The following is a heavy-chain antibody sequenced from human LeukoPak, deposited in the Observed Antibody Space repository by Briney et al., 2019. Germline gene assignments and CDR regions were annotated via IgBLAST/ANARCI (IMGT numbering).Heavy chain of an antibody. V-gene: IGHV3-23*01. CDR2: ISSSDGST. CDR1: GFTFSNYC. CDR3: ARERYSTIQNDALDL. D-gene: IGHD1-26*01. Sequence: GGSLRLSCAASGFTFSNYCMHWVRQAPGKGLEWVSCISSSDGSTYHIDSVKGRFTISRDNSKNTLYLQMNSLRAEDTAVYYCARERYSTIQNDALDLWGQGTKVTVSS. J-gene: IGHJ3*01.